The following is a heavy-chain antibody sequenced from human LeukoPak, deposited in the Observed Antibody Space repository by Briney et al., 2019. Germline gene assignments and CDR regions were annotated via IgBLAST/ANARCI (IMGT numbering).Heavy chain of an antibody. V-gene: IGHV3-74*01. CDR1: GFTFSSYW. Sequence: GGSLRLSCAASGFTFSSYWMHWVRQAPGEGLVWVSRINSDGSSTSYADSVKGRFTISRDNAKNTLYLQMNSLRAEDTAVYYCARGDFYDFWSGYYLDYWGQGTLVTVSS. J-gene: IGHJ4*02. CDR3: ARGDFYDFWSGYYLDY. D-gene: IGHD3-3*01. CDR2: INSDGSST.